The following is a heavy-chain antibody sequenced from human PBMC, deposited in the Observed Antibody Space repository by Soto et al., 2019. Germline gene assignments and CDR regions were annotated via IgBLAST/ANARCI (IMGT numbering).Heavy chain of an antibody. CDR1: GYTLTELS. CDR3: TTVDYYYYYMDV. Sequence: ASVKVSCKVSGYTLTELSMHWVRQAPGKGLEWMGGFDPEDGETIYAQKFQGRVTMTEDTSTDTAYMELSSLRSKDTAVYYCTTVDYYYYYMDVWGKGTTVTVS. V-gene: IGHV1-24*01. CDR2: FDPEDGET. J-gene: IGHJ6*03.